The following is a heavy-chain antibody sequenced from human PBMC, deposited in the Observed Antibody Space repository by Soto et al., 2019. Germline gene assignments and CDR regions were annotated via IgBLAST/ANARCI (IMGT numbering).Heavy chain of an antibody. J-gene: IGHJ4*02. CDR3: ARHRSYYDSSGYWGSFDY. Sequence: QLQLQESGPGLVKPSETLSLTCTVSGGSISSSSYYWGWIRQPPGKGLEWIGSIYYSGSTYYNPSLKSRVTISVDTSKNQVSLKLSSVTAADTAVYYCARHRSYYDSSGYWGSFDYWGQGTLVTVSS. V-gene: IGHV4-39*01. CDR1: GGSISSSSYY. D-gene: IGHD3-22*01. CDR2: IYYSGST.